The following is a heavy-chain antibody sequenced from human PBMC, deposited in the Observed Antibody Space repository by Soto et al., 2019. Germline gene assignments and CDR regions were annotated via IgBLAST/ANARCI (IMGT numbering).Heavy chain of an antibody. D-gene: IGHD3-22*01. CDR1: GGSISSGGYY. CDR3: ARAAAADYYDSSGYSPFDY. J-gene: IGHJ4*02. Sequence: QVQLQESGPGLVKPSQTLSLTCTVSGGSISSGGYYWSWIRQHPGKGLEWIGYIYYSESTYYNPSLKSRVTISVDTSKNQFSLKLSSVTAADTAVYYCARAAAADYYDSSGYSPFDYWGQGTLVTVSS. V-gene: IGHV4-31*03. CDR2: IYYSEST.